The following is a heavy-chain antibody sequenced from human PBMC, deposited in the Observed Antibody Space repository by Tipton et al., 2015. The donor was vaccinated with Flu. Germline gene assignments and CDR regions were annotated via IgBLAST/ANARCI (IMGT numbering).Heavy chain of an antibody. CDR2: IYYSGST. Sequence: LRLSCTVSGGSISSYYWSWIRQPPGKGLEWIGYIYYSGSTNYNPSLKSRVTMSVDTSKNQFSLKLSSVTAADTAVYYCARESRLPYFDYWGQGTLVTVSS. CDR1: GGSISSYY. V-gene: IGHV4-59*01. J-gene: IGHJ4*02. D-gene: IGHD5-12*01. CDR3: ARESRLPYFDY.